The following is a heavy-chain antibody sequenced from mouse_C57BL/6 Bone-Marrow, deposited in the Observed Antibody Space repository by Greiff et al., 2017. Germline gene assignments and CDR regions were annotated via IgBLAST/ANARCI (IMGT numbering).Heavy chain of an antibody. V-gene: IGHV2-9-1*01. CDR3: AREDYGNYRGWFAY. CDR2: IWTGGGT. J-gene: IGHJ3*01. D-gene: IGHD2-1*01. Sequence: VQLQESGPGLVAPSQSLSITCTVSGFSLTSYAISWVRQPPGKGLEWLGVIWTGGGTNYNSALKSRLSISKDNSKSQVFLKMNSLQTDDTARYYCAREDYGNYRGWFAYWGQGTLVTVSA. CDR1: GFSLTSYA.